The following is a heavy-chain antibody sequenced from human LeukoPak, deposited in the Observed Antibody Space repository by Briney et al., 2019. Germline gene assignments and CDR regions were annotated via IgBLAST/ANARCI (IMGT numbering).Heavy chain of an antibody. CDR1: GGTFSSYA. Sequence: SVKVSCKASGGTFSSYAISWVLQAPGQGLEWMGGIIPIFGTANYAQKFQGRVTITADESTSTAYMELSSLRSEDTAVYYCASTDSLRYFDWLYESYFDYWGQGTLVTVSS. CDR3: ASTDSLRYFDWLYESYFDY. CDR2: IIPIFGTA. V-gene: IGHV1-69*13. D-gene: IGHD3-9*01. J-gene: IGHJ4*02.